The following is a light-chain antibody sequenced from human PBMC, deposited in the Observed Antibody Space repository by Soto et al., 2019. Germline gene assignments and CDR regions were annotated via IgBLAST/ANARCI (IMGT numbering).Light chain of an antibody. CDR3: QKYNSAPWT. CDR2: AAS. CDR1: QGISNY. V-gene: IGKV1-27*01. Sequence: DIQKTQSPSSLSASVGDRVTITCRASQGISNYLAWYEQKPGKVPKLLIYAASTLQSGVPSRLSGSGSGTDFTLTISSLQPEDVATYYCQKYNSAPWTFGQGTKVEIK. J-gene: IGKJ1*01.